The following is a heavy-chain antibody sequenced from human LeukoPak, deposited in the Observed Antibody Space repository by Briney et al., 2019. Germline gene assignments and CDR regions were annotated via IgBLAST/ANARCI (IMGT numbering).Heavy chain of an antibody. V-gene: IGHV3-23*01. D-gene: IGHD1-26*01. J-gene: IGHJ4*02. CDR1: GFTFTSYS. Sequence: GGSLRLSCAASGFTFTSYSMNWVRQAPGKGLGWVSTISGGGGSTYYADSVKGRFTISRDNSKNTLYLQVNSLRAEDTAVYYCAKGGKWDVTPFDYWGQGTLVTVSS. CDR3: AKGGKWDVTPFDY. CDR2: ISGGGGST.